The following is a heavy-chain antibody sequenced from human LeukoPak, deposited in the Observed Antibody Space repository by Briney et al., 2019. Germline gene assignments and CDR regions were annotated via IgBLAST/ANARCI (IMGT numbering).Heavy chain of an antibody. J-gene: IGHJ5*02. D-gene: IGHD3-3*01. CDR3: ARATTPSLVGGPYYDFWSGYYSNWFDP. V-gene: IGHV1-69*01. CDR1: GGTFSSYA. Sequence: GSSVKVSCKASGGTFSSYAISWVRQAPGQGLEWMGGIIPIFGTANYAQKFQGRVTITADESTSTAYMEPSSLRSEDTAVYYCARATTPSLVGGPYYDFWSGYYSNWFDPWGQGTLVTVSS. CDR2: IIPIFGTA.